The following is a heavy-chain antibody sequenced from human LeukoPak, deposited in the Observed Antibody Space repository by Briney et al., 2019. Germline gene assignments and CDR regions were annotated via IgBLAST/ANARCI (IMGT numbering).Heavy chain of an antibody. CDR3: ARGLNNRKSGRRFDVFET. CDR1: GGSISTYY. V-gene: IGHV4-59*01. J-gene: IGHJ3*02. CDR2: VYYSGST. Sequence: PSETLSLTCTVSGGSISTYYWSWIRQPPGKGLEWIGYVYYSGSTNYNPSLKSRVTISADTSKNQFSLRLSSVTAADTAVYYCARGLNNRKSGRRFDVFETWGQGTMVTVSS. D-gene: IGHD1-14*01.